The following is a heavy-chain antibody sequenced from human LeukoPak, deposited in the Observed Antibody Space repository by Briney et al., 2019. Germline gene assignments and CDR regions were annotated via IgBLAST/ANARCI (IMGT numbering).Heavy chain of an antibody. CDR3: ARESGYYYDTSGYTFDY. J-gene: IGHJ4*02. Sequence: SETLSLTCTVSGGSSNNYYWSWIRQSAGKGLEWIGRIYTSGSTKYNPSPKSRVSMSGYTSENQFSLRLRSVTAADTAVYYCARESGYYYDTSGYTFDYWGQGILVTVSS. CDR1: GGSSNNYY. CDR2: IYTSGST. D-gene: IGHD3-22*01. V-gene: IGHV4-4*07.